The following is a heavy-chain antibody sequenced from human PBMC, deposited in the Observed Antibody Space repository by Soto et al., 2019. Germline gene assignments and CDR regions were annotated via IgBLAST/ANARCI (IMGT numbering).Heavy chain of an antibody. CDR3: TSDTFGGSDS. Sequence: EVQLVESGGGLVQPGGSLRLSCAASGFAFSSYWMHWVRQAPGKGLVWVSRIDPYETGINYADSVKGRFTISRHNAKNTLYLQRNSLRAEDTAVYYCTSDTFGGSDSWGQGTLVTVSS. V-gene: IGHV3-74*01. J-gene: IGHJ5*01. D-gene: IGHD2-15*01. CDR2: IDPYETGI. CDR1: GFAFSSYW.